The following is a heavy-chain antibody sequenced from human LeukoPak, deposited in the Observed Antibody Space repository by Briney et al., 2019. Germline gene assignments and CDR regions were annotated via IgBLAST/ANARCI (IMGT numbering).Heavy chain of an antibody. Sequence: GGSLRLSCAASGFTFSDYYMSWIRQAPGKGLEWVSYISSSGSTIYYGDSVKGRFTISRDNAKNSLYLQMNSLRAEDTAVYYCARGYCSGGSCYSVARGYYYYGMDVWGQGTTVTVSS. D-gene: IGHD2-15*01. CDR2: ISSSGSTI. J-gene: IGHJ6*02. CDR3: ARGYCSGGSCYSVARGYYYYGMDV. V-gene: IGHV3-11*01. CDR1: GFTFSDYY.